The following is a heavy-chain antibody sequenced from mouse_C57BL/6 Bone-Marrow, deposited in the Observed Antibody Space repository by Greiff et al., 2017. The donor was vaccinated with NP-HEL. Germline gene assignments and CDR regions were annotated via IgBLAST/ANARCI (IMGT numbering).Heavy chain of an antibody. CDR1: GFNIKDDY. Sequence: VQLQQSGAELVRPGASVKLSCTASGFNIKDDYMHWVQQRPEQGLEWIGWIDPENGDTEYASKFQGKATITADTSSNTAYLQLSSLTSEDTAVYYCTTITTVVAQYYFDYWGQGTTLTVSS. CDR2: IDPENGDT. V-gene: IGHV14-4*01. D-gene: IGHD1-1*01. CDR3: TTITTVVAQYYFDY. J-gene: IGHJ2*01.